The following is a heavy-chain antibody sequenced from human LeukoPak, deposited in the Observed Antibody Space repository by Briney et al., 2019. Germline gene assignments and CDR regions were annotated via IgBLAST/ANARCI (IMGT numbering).Heavy chain of an antibody. Sequence: PGGSLRLSCAASGFTFSSYTMNWIRQAPGKGLEWVSYISSSGSTIYYADSVKGRFTISRDNAKSSLYLQMNSLRAEDTAVYYCARDRCYYGSGDNFDYWGQGTLVTVSS. D-gene: IGHD3-10*01. J-gene: IGHJ4*02. V-gene: IGHV3-48*04. CDR2: ISSSGSTI. CDR1: GFTFSSYT. CDR3: ARDRCYYGSGDNFDY.